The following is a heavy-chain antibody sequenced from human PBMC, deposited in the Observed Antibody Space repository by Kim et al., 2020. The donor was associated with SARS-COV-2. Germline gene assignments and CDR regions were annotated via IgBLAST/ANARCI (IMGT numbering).Heavy chain of an antibody. CDR3: AKWDNYGSGSYLAGSQYYFDY. J-gene: IGHJ4*02. D-gene: IGHD3-10*01. V-gene: IGHV3-23*01. Sequence: FTISRDNSKNTLYLQMNSLRAEDTAVYYCAKWDNYGSGSYLAGSQYYFDYWGQGTLVTVSS.